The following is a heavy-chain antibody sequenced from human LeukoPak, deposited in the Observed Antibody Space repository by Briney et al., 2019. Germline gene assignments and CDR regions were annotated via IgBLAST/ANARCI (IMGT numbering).Heavy chain of an antibody. V-gene: IGHV1-18*01. CDR2: ISAYNGNT. CDR1: GYTGSNYG. Sequence: ASVKVSCKASGYTGSNYGISWVRQAPGQGLEWMGWISAYNGNTNYAQKLQDRVTMTTDTSTSTAYIEVRTLRFDDTAVYYRARERPTTGSDYWGQGTLVTVSS. D-gene: IGHD1-14*01. J-gene: IGHJ4*02. CDR3: ARERPTTGSDY.